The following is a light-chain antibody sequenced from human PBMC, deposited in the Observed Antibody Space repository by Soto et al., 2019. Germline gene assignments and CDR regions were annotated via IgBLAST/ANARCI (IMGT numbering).Light chain of an antibody. CDR2: DVD. V-gene: IGLV2-14*01. CDR1: RSDVGGYNY. J-gene: IGLJ1*01. Sequence: SARTQPASVSGSPGQSITISCTGTRSDVGGYNYVSWYQQYPCKAPKLMIYDVDTRPSGVSNRFSGSKSGNTAPLTISVLQADDEADYYCSSYTNSNTLVFGSGTKVTVL. CDR3: SSYTNSNTLV.